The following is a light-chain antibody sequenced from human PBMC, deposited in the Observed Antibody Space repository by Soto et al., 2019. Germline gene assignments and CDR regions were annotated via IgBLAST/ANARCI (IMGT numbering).Light chain of an antibody. CDR3: QQYFTSPET. Sequence: EIVLTQSPGTLSLSPGERATLSCRASQSVSSSLAWYQQRPGQAPRLLTYGTSSRATGIPDRFSGSGSGTDFTLTIDRLEPEDFAVYFCQQYFTSPETFGGGTKVDIK. V-gene: IGKV3-20*01. J-gene: IGKJ4*01. CDR2: GTS. CDR1: QSVSSS.